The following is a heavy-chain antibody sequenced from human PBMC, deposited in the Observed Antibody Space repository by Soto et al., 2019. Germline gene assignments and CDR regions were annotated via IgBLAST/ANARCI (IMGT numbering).Heavy chain of an antibody. D-gene: IGHD3-10*01. CDR1: GFTYRSYD. CDR3: TRATFGVGMDL. Sequence: EVRLVESGGGLAQPGGSLRLSCAAFGFTYRSYDMHWVRHVPGKGLEWVSSLGGAGAREYAGSVRGRFTISRDNAKNSLYLQMDSLRVADTAVYYCTRATFGVGMDLWGQGTPITVSS. J-gene: IGHJ6*02. CDR2: LGGAGAR. V-gene: IGHV3-13*01.